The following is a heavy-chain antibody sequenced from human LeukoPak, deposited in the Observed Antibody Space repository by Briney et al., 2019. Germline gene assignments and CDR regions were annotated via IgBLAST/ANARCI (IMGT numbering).Heavy chain of an antibody. Sequence: GGSLRLSCAASTFTFSLYWTHWVRQAPGKGLVWVSRINTNGRSTTYADSVKGRFTISRDNAKNTLYLQMNSLRAEDTAIYYCARDPSGSSAFDYWGQGAPVTVSS. CDR2: INTNGRST. CDR1: TFTFSLYW. CDR3: ARDPSGSSAFDY. J-gene: IGHJ4*02. D-gene: IGHD3-10*01. V-gene: IGHV3-74*01.